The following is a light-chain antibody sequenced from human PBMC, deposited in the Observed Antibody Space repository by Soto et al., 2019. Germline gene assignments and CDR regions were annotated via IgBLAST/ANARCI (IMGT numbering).Light chain of an antibody. CDR1: GSNIGSNT. CDR3: AAWDDSLNGVL. CDR2: TYN. Sequence: QAVVTQPPSASGTPGQRVTISCSGSGSNIGSNTVNWYQQLPGTAPKLLIYTYNQRPSGVPDRFSGSKSGTSASLAISGLHSEDEADYYCAAWDDSLNGVLFGGGTKLTVL. J-gene: IGLJ2*01. V-gene: IGLV1-44*01.